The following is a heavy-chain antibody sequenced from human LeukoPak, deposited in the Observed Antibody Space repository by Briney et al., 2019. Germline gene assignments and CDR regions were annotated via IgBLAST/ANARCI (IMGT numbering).Heavy chain of an antibody. CDR1: GFTFDDYA. Sequence: GRSLRLSCAASGFTFDDYAMHWVRQAPGKGLEWVSGISWNSGSIGYADSVKGRFTISRDNAKSSLYLQMNSLRAEDTALYYCAKDHGSYYGVFDYWGQGTLVTVSS. J-gene: IGHJ4*02. V-gene: IGHV3-9*01. D-gene: IGHD1-26*01. CDR3: AKDHGSYYGVFDY. CDR2: ISWNSGSI.